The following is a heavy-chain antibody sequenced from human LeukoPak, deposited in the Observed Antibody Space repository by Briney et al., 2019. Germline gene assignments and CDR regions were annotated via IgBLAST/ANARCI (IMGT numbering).Heavy chain of an antibody. D-gene: IGHD5-18*01. Sequence: GESLQISCVGSGYSFTSYCISWVGQMPGKGLEWMGGIDHSDSNTNYSPSIQGHVTISADKSISTAYLQRSSLKASDTDMYYCARLGRGYSNSDSRSLDFYYWGQVTLVTVSS. CDR1: GYSFTSYC. CDR2: IDHSDSNT. CDR3: ARLGRGYSNSDSRSLDFYY. V-gene: IGHV5-10-1*01. J-gene: IGHJ4*02.